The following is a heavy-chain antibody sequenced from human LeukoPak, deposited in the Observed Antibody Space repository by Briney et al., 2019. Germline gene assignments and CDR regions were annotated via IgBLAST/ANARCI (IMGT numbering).Heavy chain of an antibody. V-gene: IGHV5-51*01. Sequence: GESLKISFKGSGYSFSIYWIGWVRQMPGKGLEWMGIIYSGDFDTRYSPSFQGQVSISADKSISTAYLQWSSLKASDTAMYYCARLSAAGSTIDYWGQGTLVTVSS. CDR3: ARLSAAGSTIDY. CDR1: GYSFSIYW. D-gene: IGHD6-13*01. J-gene: IGHJ4*02. CDR2: IYSGDFDT.